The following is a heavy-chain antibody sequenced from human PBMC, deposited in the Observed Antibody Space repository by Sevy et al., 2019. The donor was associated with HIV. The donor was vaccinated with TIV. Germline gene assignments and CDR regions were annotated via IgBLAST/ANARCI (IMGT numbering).Heavy chain of an antibody. D-gene: IGHD3-10*01. Sequence: SETLSLTCTVSGGFITNHDHYWAWIRQPAGKRLEWIGRIRNGERGWYNSSLNSRVTILIDTSKNQFSLNLSPVTAADTAVYYCARDLGAAGPEDSWGQGTLVTVSS. CDR2: IRNGERG. CDR3: ARDLGAAGPEDS. CDR1: GGFITNHDHY. J-gene: IGHJ4*02. V-gene: IGHV4-61*02.